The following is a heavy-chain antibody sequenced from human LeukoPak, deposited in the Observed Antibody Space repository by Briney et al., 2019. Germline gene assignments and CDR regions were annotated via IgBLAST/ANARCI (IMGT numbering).Heavy chain of an antibody. CDR3: ASSYNWNEGNAFDI. V-gene: IGHV1-69*13. J-gene: IGHJ3*02. Sequence: ASVKVSCKASGYTFTGYYMHWVRQAPGQGLEWMGGIIPIFGTANYAQKFQGRVTITADESTSTAYMELSSLRSEDTAVYYCASSYNWNEGNAFDIWGQGTMVTVSS. CDR1: GYTFTGYY. D-gene: IGHD1-1*01. CDR2: IIPIFGTA.